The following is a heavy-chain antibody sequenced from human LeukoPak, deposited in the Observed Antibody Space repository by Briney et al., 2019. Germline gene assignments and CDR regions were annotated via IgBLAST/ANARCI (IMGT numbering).Heavy chain of an antibody. V-gene: IGHV4-59*01. CDR2: IYYSGST. J-gene: IGHJ5*02. Sequence: SETLSLTCTVSGGSISSYYWSWIRQPPGKGLEWIGYIYYSGSTNYNPSLKSRVTISVDTSKNQFSLKLSSVTAADTAVYYCARLRGWFDPWGQGTLVTVSS. CDR1: GGSISSYY. CDR3: ARLRGWFDP. D-gene: IGHD3-10*01.